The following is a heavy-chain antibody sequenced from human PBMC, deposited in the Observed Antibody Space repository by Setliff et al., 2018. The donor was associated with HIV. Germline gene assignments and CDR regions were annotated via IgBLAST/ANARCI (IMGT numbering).Heavy chain of an antibody. D-gene: IGHD2-15*01. V-gene: IGHV1-18*01. CDR2: ITPFNGNT. Sequence: ASVKVSCKASGYTFTSYGISWVRQAPGQGLEWMGWITPFNGNTNYAQKLQGRVTMTTDTSTSTAYMELRSLRSDDTAVYYCARHPFYCSGGSCYSYYYYYMDVWGKGTTVTVSS. CDR3: ARHPFYCSGGSCYSYYYYYMDV. J-gene: IGHJ6*03. CDR1: GYTFTSYG.